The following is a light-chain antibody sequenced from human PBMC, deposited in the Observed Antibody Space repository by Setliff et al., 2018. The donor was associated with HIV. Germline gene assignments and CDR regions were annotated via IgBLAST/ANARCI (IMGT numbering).Light chain of an antibody. V-gene: IGLV1-40*01. CDR3: QSYDSSLSGYVV. CDR1: SSNIGAGYD. Sequence: QSVLTQPPSVSGAPGQRVTISCTGSSSNIGAGYDVHWYQQLPGTAPILLIYGNSDRPSGVPDRFSGSKSGTSASLAITGLQAEDEADYYCQSYDSSLSGYVVFGGGTK. CDR2: GNS. J-gene: IGLJ2*01.